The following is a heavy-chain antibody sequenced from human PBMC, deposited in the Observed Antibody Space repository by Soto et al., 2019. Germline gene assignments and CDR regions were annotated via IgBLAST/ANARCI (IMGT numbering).Heavy chain of an antibody. CDR2: ISYDGSNK. J-gene: IGHJ4*02. Sequence: QVQLVESGGGVVQPGRSLRLSCAASGSTFSSYAMHWVRQAPGKGLEWVAVISYDGSNKYYADSVKGRFTISRDNSKNTLYLQMNSLRAEDTAVYYCARDRRDGYNEPFDYWGQGTLVTVSS. CDR1: GSTFSSYA. CDR3: ARDRRDGYNEPFDY. D-gene: IGHD5-12*01. V-gene: IGHV3-30-3*01.